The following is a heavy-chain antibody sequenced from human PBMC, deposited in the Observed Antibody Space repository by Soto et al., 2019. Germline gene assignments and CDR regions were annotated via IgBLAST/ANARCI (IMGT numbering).Heavy chain of an antibody. Sequence: QVQLVQSGAEVKKPGASVKVSCKASGYTFTSYGISWVRQAPGQGLEWMGWISGYNGNTNYAQKLQGRVTMTTDTSTRTAYMEQRSLRSDDTAVYFCARSYQYFNWLPQSPYYFDYWGQGTLVTVSS. CDR3: ARSYQYFNWLPQSPYYFDY. CDR1: GYTFTSYG. J-gene: IGHJ4*02. V-gene: IGHV1-18*01. D-gene: IGHD3-9*01. CDR2: ISGYNGNT.